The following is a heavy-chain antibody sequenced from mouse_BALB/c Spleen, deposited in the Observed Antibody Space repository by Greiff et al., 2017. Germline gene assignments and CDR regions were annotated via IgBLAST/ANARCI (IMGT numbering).Heavy chain of an antibody. V-gene: IGHV14-3*02. CDR3: ARWGLGLPFDY. D-gene: IGHD3-1*01. CDR2: IDPANGNT. CDR1: GFNIKDTY. J-gene: IGHJ2*01. Sequence: EVKLMESGAELVKPGASVKLSCTASGFNIKDTYMHWVKQRPEQGLEWIGRIDPANGNTKYDPKFQGKATITADTSSNTAYLQLSSLTSEDTAVYYCARWGLGLPFDYWGQGTTLTVSS.